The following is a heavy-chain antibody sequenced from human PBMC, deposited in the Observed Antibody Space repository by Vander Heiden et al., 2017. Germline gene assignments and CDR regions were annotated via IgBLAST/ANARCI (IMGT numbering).Heavy chain of an antibody. D-gene: IGHD5-12*01. CDR3: TRDGDGYNFFLDY. CDR1: GITLGDSA. Sequence: EVQLAESGGGRVEPGRSMRLSCNTSGITLGDSATCWFRQAPGKGLEWVGFIRSPANDDTPQYAASVKGRFIISRDDSKSIAYLQMNNLRTEDTAVYYCTRDGDGYNFFLDYWGQGTMVTVSS. J-gene: IGHJ4*02. V-gene: IGHV3-49*03. CDR2: IRSPANDDTP.